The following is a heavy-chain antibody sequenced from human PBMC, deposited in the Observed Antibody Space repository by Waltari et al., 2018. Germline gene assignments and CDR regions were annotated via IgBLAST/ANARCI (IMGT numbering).Heavy chain of an antibody. CDR3: AKSRGFEY. J-gene: IGHJ4*02. D-gene: IGHD2-2*01. CDR2: INYDGSQK. Sequence: EVQLVESGGGLVQTGGSLRLPGGASGFTFSRYWMSWVRQTPGKGLEWVANINYDGSQKYYVDSVKGRFTISRDNAKNSVYLQMNSLRVEDTAVYYCAKSRGFEYWGQGTLITVSS. V-gene: IGHV3-7*01. CDR1: GFTFSRYW.